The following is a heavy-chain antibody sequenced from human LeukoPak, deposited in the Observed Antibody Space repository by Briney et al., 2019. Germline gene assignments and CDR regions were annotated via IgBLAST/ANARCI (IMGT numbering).Heavy chain of an antibody. CDR2: IYSSGST. CDR3: ARVSSMVYATKAQTLFDY. Sequence: PSQTLSLTCTVSGGSISSGSYYWSWIRQPAGKGLEWIGRIYSSGSTNYNPSLKSRVTISVDTSKNQFSLKLSSVTAADTAVYYCARVSSMVYATKAQTLFDYWGQGTLVTVSS. CDR1: GGSISSGSYY. J-gene: IGHJ4*02. V-gene: IGHV4-61*02. D-gene: IGHD2-8*01.